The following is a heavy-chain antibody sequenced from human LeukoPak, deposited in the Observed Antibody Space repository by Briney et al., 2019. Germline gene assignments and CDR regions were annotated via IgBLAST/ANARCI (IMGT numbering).Heavy chain of an antibody. D-gene: IGHD2-2*01. CDR1: GFSVSSNY. CDR2: IYSGGST. CDR3: ASSASLVCLEY. Sequence: PGGSLRLSCAASGFSVSSNYMSGVRQAPGKGLEWVSVIYSGGSTYYANSVKGRFTISRDNSKNMLFLQMNSLRAEDTAVYFCASSASLVCLEYWGQGTLVTVSS. V-gene: IGHV3-53*01. J-gene: IGHJ4*02.